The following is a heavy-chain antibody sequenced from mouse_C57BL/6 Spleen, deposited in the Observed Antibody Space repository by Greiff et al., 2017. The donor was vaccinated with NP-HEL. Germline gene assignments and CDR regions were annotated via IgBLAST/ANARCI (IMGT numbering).Heavy chain of an antibody. Sequence: VQLQQSGPELVKPGASVKISCKASGYSFTGYYMNWVKQSPEKSLEWIGEINPSTGGTTYNQKFKAKATLTVDKSSSTAYMQLKSLTSEDSAVYYCARPTMITAVYYYAIDYWGKGTSVTVSS. J-gene: IGHJ4*01. D-gene: IGHD2-4*01. V-gene: IGHV1-42*01. CDR3: ARPTMITAVYYYAIDY. CDR2: INPSTGGT. CDR1: GYSFTGYY.